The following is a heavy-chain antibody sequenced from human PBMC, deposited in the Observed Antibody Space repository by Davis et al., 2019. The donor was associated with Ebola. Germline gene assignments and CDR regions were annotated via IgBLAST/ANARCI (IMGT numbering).Heavy chain of an antibody. Sequence: ASVKVSCKASGYTFTYRYLHWVRQAPGQALEWMGWINAGNGNTKYSQKFQGRVTITRDTSASTAYMELSSLRSEDTAVYYCARRSGGMDVWGQGTTVTVSS. J-gene: IGHJ6*02. CDR3: ARRSGGMDV. V-gene: IGHV1-3*01. D-gene: IGHD1-1*01. CDR1: GYTFTYRY. CDR2: INAGNGNT.